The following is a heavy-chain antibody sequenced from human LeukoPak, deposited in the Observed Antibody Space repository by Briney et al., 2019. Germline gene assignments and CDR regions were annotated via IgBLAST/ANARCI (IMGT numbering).Heavy chain of an antibody. CDR3: ARDREGDFWSGENWFDP. CDR2: INPNSGGT. J-gene: IGHJ5*02. Sequence: ASVTVSCKASGYTFTGYYMHWVRQAPGQGLEWMGWINPNSGGTNYAQKFQGRVTMTRDTSISTAYMELSRLRSDDTAVYYCARDREGDFWSGENWFDPWGQGTLVTVSS. V-gene: IGHV1-2*02. CDR1: GYTFTGYY. D-gene: IGHD3-3*01.